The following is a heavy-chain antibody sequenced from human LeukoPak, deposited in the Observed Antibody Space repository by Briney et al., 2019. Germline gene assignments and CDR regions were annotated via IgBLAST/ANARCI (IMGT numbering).Heavy chain of an antibody. CDR1: GGSISSYY. CDR3: ARVSHCYDSSGYYYVRAFDI. V-gene: IGHV4-4*07. D-gene: IGHD3-22*01. J-gene: IGHJ3*02. CDR2: ISTSGST. Sequence: PSETLSLTCTVSGGSISSYYWSWIRQPAGKGLEWIGRISTSGSTNYNPSLKSRVTMSVDTSNNQFSLKLSSVTAADTAVYYCARVSHCYDSSGYYYVRAFDIWGQGTMVTVSS.